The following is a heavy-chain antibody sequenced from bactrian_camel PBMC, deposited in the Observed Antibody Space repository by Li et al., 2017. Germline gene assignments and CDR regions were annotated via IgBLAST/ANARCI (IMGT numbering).Heavy chain of an antibody. J-gene: IGHJ4*01. CDR3: AAVTGCSLTPWLRDPGNKSGPMN. V-gene: IGHV3S63*01. Sequence: HVQLVESGGGSAQVGGSLTFSCTASGFSFDNPDLAFYRQAPGNECELVSSKTNDDTYVARSVEGRFTITRDIAKNMWTLEMRDLKVEDTALYYCAAVTGCSLTPWLRDPGNKSGPMNWGQGTQVTVS. D-gene: IGHD3*01. CDR1: GFSFDNPD. CDR2: KTNDDT.